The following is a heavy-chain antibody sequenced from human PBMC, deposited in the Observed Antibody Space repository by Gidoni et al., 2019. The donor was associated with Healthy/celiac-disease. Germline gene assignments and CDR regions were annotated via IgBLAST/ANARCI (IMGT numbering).Heavy chain of an antibody. CDR3: AMTGYSSSWYGRFDY. D-gene: IGHD6-13*01. CDR2: INHSGST. CDR1: GGSFSGYY. V-gene: IGHV4-34*01. Sequence: QVQLQQWGAGLLKPSETLSLTCAVYGGSFSGYYWSWIRQPPGKGLEWIGEINHSGSTNYNPSLKSRVTISVDTSKNQFSLKLSSVTAADTAVYYCAMTGYSSSWYGRFDYWGQGTLVTVSS. J-gene: IGHJ4*02.